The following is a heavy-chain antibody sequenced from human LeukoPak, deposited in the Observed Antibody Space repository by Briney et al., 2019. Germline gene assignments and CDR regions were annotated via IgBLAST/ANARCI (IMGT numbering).Heavy chain of an antibody. CDR3: ARERGRWRSGWYGEYYYYMDV. J-gene: IGHJ6*03. Sequence: GGALRLSCAASGFTFIDYSMNWVRQAPGKGLEWVSSISSSSSYIFYADSVRGRFSISRDNAKNSLYLQMNSLRAEDTALYYCARERGRWRSGWYGEYYYYMDVWGKGTTVTVSS. CDR2: ISSSSSYI. D-gene: IGHD6-19*01. V-gene: IGHV3-21*04. CDR1: GFTFIDYS.